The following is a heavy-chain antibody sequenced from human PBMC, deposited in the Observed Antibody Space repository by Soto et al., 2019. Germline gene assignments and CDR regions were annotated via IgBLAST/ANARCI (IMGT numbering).Heavy chain of an antibody. D-gene: IGHD4-17*01. CDR3: ARGDDYGDYPYYFDY. CDR1: GFAFTSKC. V-gene: IGHV1-18*01. Sequence: ASVKVSSKASGFAFTSKCISWAPHSPEQGLEWMGWISAYNGNTNYAQKLQGRVTMTTDTSTSTAYMELRSLRSDDTAVYYCARGDDYGDYPYYFDYWGQGTLVTVSS. J-gene: IGHJ4*02. CDR2: ISAYNGNT.